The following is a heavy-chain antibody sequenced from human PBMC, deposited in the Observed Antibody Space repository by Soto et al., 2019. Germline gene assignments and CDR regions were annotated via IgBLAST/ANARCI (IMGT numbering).Heavy chain of an antibody. J-gene: IGHJ6*02. V-gene: IGHV1-69*13. CDR3: ARNQYSSSSGRARGGYYYGMDV. D-gene: IGHD6-6*01. CDR2: IIPIFGTA. Sequence: GASVKVSCKASGGTFSSYAISWVRQAPGQGLEWMGGIIPIFGTANYAQKFQGRVTITADESTSTAYMELSSLRSEDTAVYYCARNQYSSSSGRARGGYYYGMDVWGQGTTVTVSS. CDR1: GGTFSSYA.